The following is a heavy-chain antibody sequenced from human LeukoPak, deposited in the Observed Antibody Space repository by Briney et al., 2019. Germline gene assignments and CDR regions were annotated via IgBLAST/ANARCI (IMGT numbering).Heavy chain of an antibody. V-gene: IGHV1-8*03. D-gene: IGHD6-13*01. Sequence: AASVKVSCKASGYTFTNYDINWVRQATGQGPEWVAWLNPNSGDTGFAQKFQGRLTITRDTSINTAYMELSSLRSEDTAVYYCARGVPSSWSGDEYFQHWGQGTLVTVSS. CDR2: LNPNSGDT. CDR1: GYTFTNYD. CDR3: ARGVPSSWSGDEYFQH. J-gene: IGHJ1*01.